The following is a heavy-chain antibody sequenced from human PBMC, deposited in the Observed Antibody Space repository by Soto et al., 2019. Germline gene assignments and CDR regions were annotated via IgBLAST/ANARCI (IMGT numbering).Heavy chain of an antibody. D-gene: IGHD2-2*01. CDR1: GFTFSDYW. V-gene: IGHV3-7*03. CDR2: IKFDGSEK. J-gene: IGHJ4*02. CDR3: VKDGGYCSSSTCYSPRNHYFDS. Sequence: PGGSLILSCEASGFTFSDYWMSWVRQAPGKGPEWVANIKFDGSEKQYVDSVRGRFTISRDNSRNSLFLQMNSLRAGDTAVYYCVKDGGYCSSSTCYSPRNHYFDSWGQGTLVTVSS.